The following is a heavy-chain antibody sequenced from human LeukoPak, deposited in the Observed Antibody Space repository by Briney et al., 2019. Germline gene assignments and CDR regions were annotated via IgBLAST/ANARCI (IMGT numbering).Heavy chain of an antibody. Sequence: SETLSLTCTVSGGSISSYYWSWIRQPPGKGLEWIGYIYYSGSTYYNPSLKSRVTISVDTSKNQFSLKLSSVTAADTAVYYCARDPAVAGYFDYWGQGTLVTVSS. D-gene: IGHD6-19*01. J-gene: IGHJ4*02. CDR1: GGSISSYY. CDR3: ARDPAVAGYFDY. V-gene: IGHV4-59*12. CDR2: IYYSGST.